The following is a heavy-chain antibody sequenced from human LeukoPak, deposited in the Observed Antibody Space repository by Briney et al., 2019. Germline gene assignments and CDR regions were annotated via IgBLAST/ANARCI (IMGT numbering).Heavy chain of an antibody. J-gene: IGHJ4*02. V-gene: IGHV3-30*18. CDR2: ISYDGSNK. CDR1: GFTFSSYG. D-gene: IGHD3-9*01. CDR3: AKALTYDILTGPDY. Sequence: SGGSLRLSCAASGFTFSSYGMHWVRQAPGKGLEWVAVISYDGSNKYYADSVKGRFTISRDNSKNTLYLQMNSLRAEDTAVYYCAKALTYDILTGPDYWGQGTLVTVSS.